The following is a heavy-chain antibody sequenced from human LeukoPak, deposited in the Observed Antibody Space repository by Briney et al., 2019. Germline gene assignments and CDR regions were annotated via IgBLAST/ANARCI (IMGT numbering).Heavy chain of an antibody. CDR2: IYHSGST. D-gene: IGHD2-15*01. V-gene: IGHV4-30-2*01. CDR3: ARDASFGRAATGVRYFDL. J-gene: IGHJ2*01. Sequence: SETLSLTCTVSGGSISSGGYYWSWIRQPPGKGLEWIGYIYHSGSTYYNPSLKSRVTISVDRSKNQFSLKLSSVTAADTAVYYCARDASFGRAATGVRYFDLWGRGTLVTVSS. CDR1: GGSISSGGYY.